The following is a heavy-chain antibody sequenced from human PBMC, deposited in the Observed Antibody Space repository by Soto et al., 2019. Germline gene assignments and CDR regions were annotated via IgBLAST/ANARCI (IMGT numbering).Heavy chain of an antibody. Sequence: QVQLVQSGAEVKKPGSSVKVSCLASRGTFNRYAINWVRQAPGPGLEWLGALVPQFGTPNYAQKFQDRVTIVADESTNTTSMELHGLTSDDTAVYYCARQNRDTPMVPFDVWGQGTLVTVSS. J-gene: IGHJ4*02. D-gene: IGHD5-18*01. CDR2: LVPQFGTP. CDR3: ARQNRDTPMVPFDV. CDR1: RGTFNRYA. V-gene: IGHV1-69*01.